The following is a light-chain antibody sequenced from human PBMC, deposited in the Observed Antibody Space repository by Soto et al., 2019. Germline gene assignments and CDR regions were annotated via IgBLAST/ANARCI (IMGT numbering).Light chain of an antibody. Sequence: EIVLTQSPGTLSSSPGERATLSCRVSQSVSSSYLAWFQQKHGQAPRLLIYGASYRDTGTPDRFSGSGSGTDLTLTVSRLEPEDFAVYYCQQYGSSSYTFGPGNRLEIK. CDR2: GAS. V-gene: IGKV3-20*01. CDR3: QQYGSSSYT. CDR1: QSVSSSY. J-gene: IGKJ2*01.